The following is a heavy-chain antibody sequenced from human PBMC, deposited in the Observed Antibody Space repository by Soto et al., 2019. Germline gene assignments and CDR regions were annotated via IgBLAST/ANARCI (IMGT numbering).Heavy chain of an antibody. CDR1: GFTFSSYA. J-gene: IGHJ6*02. CDR2: IIGSGGST. CDR3: AKRSGSDYYYYGMDV. V-gene: IGHV3-23*01. D-gene: IGHD3-3*01. Sequence: EVQLLESGGGLVQPGGSLRLSCAASGFTFSSYAISWVRQAPGKGLEWVSAIIGSGGSTYYADSVKGRFTISRDNSKNTLYLQMNSLRAEDTAVYYCAKRSGSDYYYYGMDVWGQGTTVTVAS.